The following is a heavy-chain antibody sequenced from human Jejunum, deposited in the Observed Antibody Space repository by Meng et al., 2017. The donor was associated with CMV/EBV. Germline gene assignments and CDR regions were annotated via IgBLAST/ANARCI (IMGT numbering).Heavy chain of an antibody. CDR1: FTFINTW. CDR3: TTESYVFSSPLDS. CDR2: IKSRTESAVT. V-gene: IGHV3-15*01. D-gene: IGHD3-10*01. J-gene: IGHJ4*02. Sequence: FTFINTWMNWVRQAPGEGLNWVGRIKSRTESAVTDYAAPVKGRFTISRDDSKNMLYLQMNSLRIDDTAVYYCTTESYVFSSPLDSWGQGTLVTVSS.